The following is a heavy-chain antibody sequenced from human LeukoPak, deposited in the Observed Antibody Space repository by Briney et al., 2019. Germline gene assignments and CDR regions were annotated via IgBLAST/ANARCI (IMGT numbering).Heavy chain of an antibody. Sequence: SETLSLTCTVSGGSISSGGYYWSWIRQHPGKGLEWIGYIYYSGSTYYNPSLKSRVTISVDTSKNQFSLKLSSVTAADTAVYYCARRVVPAPNAFDIWGQGTMVTVSS. CDR2: IYYSGST. CDR1: GGSISSGGYY. D-gene: IGHD2-2*01. CDR3: ARRVVPAPNAFDI. V-gene: IGHV4-31*03. J-gene: IGHJ3*02.